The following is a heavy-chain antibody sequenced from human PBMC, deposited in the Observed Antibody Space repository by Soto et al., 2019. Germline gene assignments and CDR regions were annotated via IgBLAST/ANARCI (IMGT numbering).Heavy chain of an antibody. D-gene: IGHD1-1*01. J-gene: IGHJ3*02. CDR1: GGSISSFS. V-gene: IGHV4-59*01. CDR2: IYYSGST. CDR3: SRYNWGAMGSFDI. Sequence: SETLSLPCTVSGGSISSFSWSWIRQPPGKGLEWIGYIYYSGSTNYNPSLKSRVTISVDTSKNQFSLKLSSVTAADTAVYYCSRYNWGAMGSFDIWGQGTMVTGSS.